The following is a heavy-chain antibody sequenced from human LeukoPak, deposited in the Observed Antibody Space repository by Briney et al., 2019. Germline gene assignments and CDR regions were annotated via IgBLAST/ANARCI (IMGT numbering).Heavy chain of an antibody. V-gene: IGHV3-74*01. Sequence: PGGSLRLSCAASGFTFSSYWMHWVRQAPGKGLVWVSRINTDGSSTIYADSVKGRFTSSRDNAKNTLYLQMSSLRAEDTAIYYCARALYNRGWYPDYFDSWGQGTLVTVSA. CDR1: GFTFSSYW. CDR3: ARALYNRGWYPDYFDS. J-gene: IGHJ4*02. CDR2: INTDGSST. D-gene: IGHD6-19*01.